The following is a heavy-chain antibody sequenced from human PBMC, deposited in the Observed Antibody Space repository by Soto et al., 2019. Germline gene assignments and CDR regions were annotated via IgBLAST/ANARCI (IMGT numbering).Heavy chain of an antibody. CDR1: GGSFSGYY. Sequence: SETLSLTCAVYGGSFSGYYWSWIRQPPGKGLEWIGEINHSGSTNYNPSLKSRVTISVDTSKNQFSLKLSSVTAADTAVYYCARKHSSSSYYYYYGMDVWGQGTTVTVSS. CDR2: INHSGST. J-gene: IGHJ6*02. D-gene: IGHD6-6*01. V-gene: IGHV4-34*01. CDR3: ARKHSSSSYYYYYGMDV.